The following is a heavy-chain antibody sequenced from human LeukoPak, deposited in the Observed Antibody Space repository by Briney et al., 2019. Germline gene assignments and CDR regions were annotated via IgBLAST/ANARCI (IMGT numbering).Heavy chain of an antibody. Sequence: GGSLRLSCAASGFTFSSYAMSWVRQAPGKGLEWVSAISGSGGSTYYADSVKGRFTISRDNSKNTLYLQMNSLRAEDTAVYYCARLSYDFWSGYYATANYYYYGMDVWGQGTTVTVSS. J-gene: IGHJ6*02. D-gene: IGHD3-3*01. CDR1: GFTFSSYA. CDR3: ARLSYDFWSGYYATANYYYYGMDV. CDR2: ISGSGGST. V-gene: IGHV3-23*01.